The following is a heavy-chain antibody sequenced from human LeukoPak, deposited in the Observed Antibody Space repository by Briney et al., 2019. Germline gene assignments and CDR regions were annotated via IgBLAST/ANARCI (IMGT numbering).Heavy chain of an antibody. J-gene: IGHJ5*02. CDR3: ARDHCSGGSCYLGWFDP. V-gene: IGHV4-59*01. D-gene: IGHD2-15*01. Sequence: SETLSLTCTVSGVSISSYYWSWVRQPPGKGLEWIGYIYYSGSTNYNPSLKSRVTISVDTSKNQFSLKLSSVTAADTAVYYCARDHCSGGSCYLGWFDPWGQGTLVTVSS. CDR2: IYYSGST. CDR1: GVSISSYY.